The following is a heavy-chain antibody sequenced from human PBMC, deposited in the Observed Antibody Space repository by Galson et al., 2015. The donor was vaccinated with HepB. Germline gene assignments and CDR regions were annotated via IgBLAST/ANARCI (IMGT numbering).Heavy chain of an antibody. CDR2: IYYSGST. J-gene: IGHJ4*02. CDR1: GGSISSSSYY. V-gene: IGHV4-39*01. Sequence: LTCTVSGGSISSSSYYWGWIRQPPGKGLEWIGSIYYSGSTYYNPSLKSRVTITVDTSKNQFSLKLSSVTAADTAVYYCARHPTYYYDSSGYTFDYWGQGTLVTVSS. CDR3: ARHPTYYYDSSGYTFDY. D-gene: IGHD3-22*01.